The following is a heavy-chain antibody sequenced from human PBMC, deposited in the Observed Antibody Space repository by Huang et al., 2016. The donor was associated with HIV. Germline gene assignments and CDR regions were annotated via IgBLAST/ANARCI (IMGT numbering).Heavy chain of an antibody. D-gene: IGHD5-18*01. Sequence: QVQLVQSGAEVKKPGASVKVSCKASGYTFSSFGISWVRQAPGQGLEWVGWISVYNGNTKFAQKFQGRLTMTTDTATSTAYMELRSLRSDDTAVYYCARGGGIQLWLLGYYYMDVWGNGTMVTVSS. V-gene: IGHV1-18*01. CDR2: ISVYNGNT. J-gene: IGHJ6*03. CDR3: ARGGGIQLWLLGYYYMDV. CDR1: GYTFSSFG.